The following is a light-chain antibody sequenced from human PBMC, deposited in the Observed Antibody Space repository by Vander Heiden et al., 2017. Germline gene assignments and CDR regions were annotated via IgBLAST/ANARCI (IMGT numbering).Light chain of an antibody. J-gene: IGKJ2*01. V-gene: IGKV3-20*01. Sequence: EIVLTQSPGTLSLSPGERATLSCRASQSVSSSYLAWYQQKPGQAPRLLIYGASSRATGIPDRFSGSGSGTDSTLTISRLEPEDFAVYYSQQYGSSVTFGQGTKLEIK. CDR2: GAS. CDR1: QSVSSSY. CDR3: QQYGSSVT.